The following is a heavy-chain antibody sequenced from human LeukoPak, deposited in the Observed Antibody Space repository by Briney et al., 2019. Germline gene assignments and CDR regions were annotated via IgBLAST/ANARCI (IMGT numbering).Heavy chain of an antibody. V-gene: IGHV4-59*01. CDR2: ISNSGTT. Sequence: SETLSLTCAVSGGSITTDYWSWIRQPPGKGLEWIGYISNSGTTNYDPSLKNRVTMSIDMSKNQFSLNLNSVRAADTAVYYCARYKWPNWFDPWGQGTLVTVSS. CDR3: ARYKWPNWFDP. J-gene: IGHJ5*02. D-gene: IGHD1-20*01. CDR1: GGSITTDY.